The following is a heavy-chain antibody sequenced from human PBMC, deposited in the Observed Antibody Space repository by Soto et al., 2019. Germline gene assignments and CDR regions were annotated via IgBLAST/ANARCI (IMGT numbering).Heavy chain of an antibody. CDR1: GFTFSSYW. CDR3: AREVAGTWYYYYMDV. CDR2: IKQDGSEK. D-gene: IGHD6-19*01. Sequence: GGSLRLSCAASGFTFSSYWMSWVRQAPGKGLEWVANIKQDGSEKYYVDSVKGRFTISRDNAKNSLYLQMNSLRAEDTAVYYCAREVAGTWYYYYMDVWGKGTTVTVSS. V-gene: IGHV3-7*01. J-gene: IGHJ6*03.